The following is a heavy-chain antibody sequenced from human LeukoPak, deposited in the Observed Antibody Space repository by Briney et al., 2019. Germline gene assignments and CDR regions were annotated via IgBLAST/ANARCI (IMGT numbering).Heavy chain of an antibody. D-gene: IGHD3-22*01. CDR1: GYTFTGHY. Sequence: GASVKVSCKASGYTFTGHYINWVRQAPGQGLEWMGWINPNSGGTNYAQNFQGRVTMTRDTSISTAYMELSRLRSDDTAVYYCATYYYDRSSSAHHLDYWGQGTLVTVSS. V-gene: IGHV1-2*02. J-gene: IGHJ4*02. CDR3: ATYYYDRSSSAHHLDY. CDR2: INPNSGGT.